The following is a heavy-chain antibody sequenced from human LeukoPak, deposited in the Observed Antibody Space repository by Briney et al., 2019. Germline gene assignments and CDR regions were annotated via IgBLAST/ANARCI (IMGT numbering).Heavy chain of an antibody. J-gene: IGHJ4*02. CDR1: GYTFTSYY. Sequence: ASVKVSCKASGYTFTSYYMHWVRQAPGQGLEWMGIINPSSGTTSYAQNSQGRVTMTRDTSTSTVYMELSSLRSDDTAVFYCARDAQAEYFDYWGQGTLVTVSS. CDR3: ARDAQAEYFDY. V-gene: IGHV1-46*01. CDR2: INPSSGTT.